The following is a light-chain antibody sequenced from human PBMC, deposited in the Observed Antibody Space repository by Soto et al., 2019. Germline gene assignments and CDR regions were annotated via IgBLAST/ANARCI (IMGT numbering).Light chain of an antibody. J-gene: IGKJ5*01. CDR1: QSFRGL. CDR3: QQRHMWPIT. Sequence: EIVLTQAPVTLSLAPGERVTLTCRASQSFRGLLAWYQQNPGQAPRLLIYDAYNRATGIPPRFSGSGSGTDFTLTISSLQSEDSAVYYCQQRHMWPITFGQGTRLEIK. V-gene: IGKV3-11*01. CDR2: DAY.